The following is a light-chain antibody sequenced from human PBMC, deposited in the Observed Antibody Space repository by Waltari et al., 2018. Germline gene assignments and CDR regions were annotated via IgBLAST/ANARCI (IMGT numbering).Light chain of an antibody. V-gene: IGLV1-40*01. J-gene: IGLJ6*01. CDR3: QSYDISLSGSV. Sequence: QSVLTQPPSVSGAPGQRVTISCTGSSSNIGAPYDVHWYQQLPGTAPKLVIYAKASRPAGVPDRFSGSKSGTSASLAITGLQAEDEADYYCQSYDISLSGSVFGSGTKVTVL. CDR2: AKA. CDR1: SSNIGAPYD.